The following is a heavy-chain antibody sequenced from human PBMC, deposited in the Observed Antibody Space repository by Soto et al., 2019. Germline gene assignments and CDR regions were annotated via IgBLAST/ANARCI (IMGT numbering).Heavy chain of an antibody. CDR1: GYSFTSYW. J-gene: IGHJ4*02. CDR2: IYPGDSDT. CDR3: ARLGIAAAGPRSGYY. Sequence: LKISCKGSGYSFTSYWICWVRQMPGKGLEWMGIIYPGDSDTRYSPSFQGQVTISADKSISTAYLQWSSLKASDTAMYYCARLGIAAAGPRSGYYWGQGTLVTAPQ. V-gene: IGHV5-51*01. D-gene: IGHD6-13*01.